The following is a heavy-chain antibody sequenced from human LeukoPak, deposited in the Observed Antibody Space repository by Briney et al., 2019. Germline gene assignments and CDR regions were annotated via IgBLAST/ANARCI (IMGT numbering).Heavy chain of an antibody. J-gene: IGHJ4*02. CDR1: GFTFEDHG. V-gene: IGHV3-20*01. Sequence: GGSLRLSCATSGFTFEDHGLSWVRQAPGKGLEWVSGINWNSGSKRYAASVKGRFTISRDNARNSVYLEMTSLRVEDTAFYHCVRHFNSVATMQIDYWGQGILVSVSS. D-gene: IGHD5-12*01. CDR2: INWNSGSK. CDR3: VRHFNSVATMQIDY.